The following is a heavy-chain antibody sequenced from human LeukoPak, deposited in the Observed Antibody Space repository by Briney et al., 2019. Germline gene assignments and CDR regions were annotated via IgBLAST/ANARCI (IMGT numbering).Heavy chain of an antibody. J-gene: IGHJ4*02. CDR2: ISGDGRST. V-gene: IGHV3-74*01. CDR3: AAFYYDPAY. Sequence: GGSLRLSCAASGFTFRTYWMHWVRQAPGKGLIWVSRISGDGRSTSYADSVKGRFTISRDNAKNTLCLQMHSLRAEDTAVYYCAAFYYDPAYWGQGTLVTVSS. D-gene: IGHD3-22*01. CDR1: GFTFRTYW.